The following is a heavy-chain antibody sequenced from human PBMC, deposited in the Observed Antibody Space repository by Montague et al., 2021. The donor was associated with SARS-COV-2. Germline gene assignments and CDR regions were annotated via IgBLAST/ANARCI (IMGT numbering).Heavy chain of an antibody. CDR1: GTSFSGYY. J-gene: IGHJ6*03. V-gene: IGHV4-34*01. CDR2: INHGGST. CDR3: ARLRDGVVPSPILGVGPYYSYYYMDV. D-gene: IGHD3-10*01. Sequence: SETLSLTSAVHGTSFSGYYWIWIRQPPGKGLEWIGEINHGGSTKYSPSLKSRLTISADTSKNQFSLKLTSVTAADTAVYYCARLRDGVVPSPILGVGPYYSYYYMDVWGRGTTVTVSS.